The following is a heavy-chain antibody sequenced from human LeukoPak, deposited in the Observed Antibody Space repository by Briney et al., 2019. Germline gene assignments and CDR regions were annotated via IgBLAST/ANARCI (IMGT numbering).Heavy chain of an antibody. Sequence: PSETLSLTCTVSGGSISSSSYYWSWIRQPPGKGLEWIGEINHSGSTNYNPSLKSRVTISVDTSKNQFSLKLSSVTAADTAVYYCARTRGYSYGSLARYYYYYMDVWGKGTTVTVSS. CDR2: INHSGST. V-gene: IGHV4-39*07. J-gene: IGHJ6*03. CDR3: ARTRGYSYGSLARYYYYYMDV. D-gene: IGHD5-18*01. CDR1: GGSISSSSYY.